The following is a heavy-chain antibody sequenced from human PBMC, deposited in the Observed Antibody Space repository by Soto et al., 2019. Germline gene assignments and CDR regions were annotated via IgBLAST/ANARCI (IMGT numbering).Heavy chain of an antibody. V-gene: IGHV3-13*04. D-gene: IGHD6-6*01. CDR3: VRFRPWYSGMDV. J-gene: IGHJ6*02. CDR1: GFTFSSYD. Sequence: EVQLVESGGGLVQPGGSLRLSCAASGFTFSSYDMHWVRHVTGKGLEWVSAIGTAGDTYYPDSVKGRFTISRENAKNSLYLQMNSLRAGDTAVYYCVRFRPWYSGMDVWGQGTTVTVSS. CDR2: IGTAGDT.